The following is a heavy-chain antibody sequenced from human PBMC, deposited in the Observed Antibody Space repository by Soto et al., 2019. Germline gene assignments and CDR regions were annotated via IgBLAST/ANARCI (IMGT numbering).Heavy chain of an antibody. V-gene: IGHV3-23*01. CDR1: GFTFSSYA. J-gene: IGHJ4*02. D-gene: IGHD2-2*01. Sequence: GGSLRLSCAASGFTFSSYAMSWVRQAPGKGLEWVSAISGSGGSTYYADSVKGRFTISRDNSKNTLYLQMNSLRAEDTAVYYYAKDINIVVVPAAISGYWGQGTLVTVSS. CDR2: ISGSGGST. CDR3: AKDINIVVVPAAISGY.